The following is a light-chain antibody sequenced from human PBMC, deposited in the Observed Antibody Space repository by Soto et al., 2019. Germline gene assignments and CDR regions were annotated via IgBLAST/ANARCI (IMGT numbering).Light chain of an antibody. CDR3: SSYSTGSTLVV. J-gene: IGLJ2*01. V-gene: IGLV2-14*01. CDR2: EVS. CDR1: SSDVGGNKY. Sequence: QSVLAQPASVSGSPGQSITISCNGSSSDVGGNKYVSWYQQHPGKAPKLMIYEVSYRPSGVSNRFSGSKSGNTASLTISGLRAEDEADYYCSSYSTGSTLVVFGSGTKLTVL.